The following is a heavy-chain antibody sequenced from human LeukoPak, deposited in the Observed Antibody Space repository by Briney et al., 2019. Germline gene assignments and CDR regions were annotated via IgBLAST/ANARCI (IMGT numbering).Heavy chain of an antibody. V-gene: IGHV3-7*01. CDR1: GGSISSGGYY. D-gene: IGHD4-11*01. J-gene: IGHJ4*02. CDR3: ARDEGVPTNYRFDY. CDR2: IKRDGSGT. Sequence: PSETLSLTCTVSGGSISSGGYYWSWVRRAPGKGLEWVGHIKRDGSGTYYIDSVKGRFTISRDNARSSLYLQMNSLRAEDTAVYYCARDEGVPTNYRFDYWGQGTLVTVSS.